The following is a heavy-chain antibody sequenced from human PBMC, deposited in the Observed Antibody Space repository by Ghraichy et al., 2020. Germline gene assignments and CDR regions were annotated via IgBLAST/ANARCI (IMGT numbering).Heavy chain of an antibody. CDR2: ISYDGKNK. D-gene: IGHD3-22*01. CDR1: GFTFSIYG. J-gene: IGHJ3*02. CDR3: AKDFGYYDSTGYYFVLTHAFDI. V-gene: IGHV3-30*18. Sequence: GESLNISCAASGFTFSIYGMHWVRQAPGKGLEWVAVISYDGKNKYYADSVKGRFTMSRDNSKNTLYLQMNSLRAEDTAVYYCAKDFGYYDSTGYYFVLTHAFDIWGQGTMVTVSS.